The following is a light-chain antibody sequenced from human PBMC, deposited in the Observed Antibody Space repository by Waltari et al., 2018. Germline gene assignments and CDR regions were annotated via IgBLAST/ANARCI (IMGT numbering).Light chain of an antibody. J-gene: IGKJ3*01. Sequence: EVVMTQSPATLSVSPGERATLSCRASQSVSDTLAWYQQKVGQPPRLLIYSASIRATGVPARFSGSGSGTEFTLTISSLQSEDFGVYYCQQFNTWPLTFGPGTKVYFK. CDR2: SAS. CDR1: QSVSDT. CDR3: QQFNTWPLT. V-gene: IGKV3-15*01.